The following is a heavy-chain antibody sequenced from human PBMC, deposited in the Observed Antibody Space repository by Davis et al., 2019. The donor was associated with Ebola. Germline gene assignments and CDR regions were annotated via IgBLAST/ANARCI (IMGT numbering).Heavy chain of an antibody. Sequence: SVTVSRMASGGTFRNYPFHWARQAPGHGPAWMRRIIPILGIANYAQKFQGRVTITADKSTSTAYMELSSLRSEDTAVYYCTLDIVATMGYWGQGTLVTVSS. V-gene: IGHV1-69*02. CDR2: IIPILGIA. D-gene: IGHD5-12*01. CDR3: TLDIVATMGY. J-gene: IGHJ4*02. CDR1: GGTFRNYP.